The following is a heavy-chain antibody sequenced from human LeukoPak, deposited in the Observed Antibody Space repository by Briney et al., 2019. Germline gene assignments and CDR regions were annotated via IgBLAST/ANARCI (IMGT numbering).Heavy chain of an antibody. CDR3: ARNSPGSHYTWLDP. J-gene: IGHJ5*02. Sequence: GESLKISCKGSGYSFTCYWIGWVRQMPGKGLGWMGIIYPGGSGTRYSPSFQGQVTISDDKSISTAYLQWSSLKAPDTAMYCCARNSPGSHYTWLDPWGQGTLVTVSS. D-gene: IGHD4-23*01. CDR2: IYPGGSGT. V-gene: IGHV5-51*01. CDR1: GYSFTCYW.